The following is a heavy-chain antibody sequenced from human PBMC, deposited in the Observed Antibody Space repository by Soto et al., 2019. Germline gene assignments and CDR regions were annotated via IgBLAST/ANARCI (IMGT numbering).Heavy chain of an antibody. V-gene: IGHV4-31*03. CDR1: GGSISSGGYY. CDR2: IYNSGST. J-gene: IGHJ6*02. CDR3: ARAGQKRNFYFFAMDV. Sequence: SETLSLTCTVSGGSISSGGYYWSWIRQHPGKGLEWIGYIYNSGSTYYNPSLKSRVTISVDTSNNHFSLNLSSVTAADTAVYYCARAGQKRNFYFFAMDVWGQGTTVTVSS.